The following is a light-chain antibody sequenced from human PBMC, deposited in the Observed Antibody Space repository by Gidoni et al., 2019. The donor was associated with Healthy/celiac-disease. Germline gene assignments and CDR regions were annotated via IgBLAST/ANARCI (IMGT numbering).Light chain of an antibody. CDR1: SSDVGGYNY. Sequence: QSALTQPRSVSGYPGQSVTISCTGTSSDVGGYNYVSWYQQHPGKAPKLMIYDVSKRPSVVPDRFSGSKSGNTASLTISGLQAEDEADYYCCSYAGSYTFVFGGGTKLTVL. J-gene: IGLJ3*02. CDR2: DVS. V-gene: IGLV2-11*01. CDR3: CSYAGSYTFV.